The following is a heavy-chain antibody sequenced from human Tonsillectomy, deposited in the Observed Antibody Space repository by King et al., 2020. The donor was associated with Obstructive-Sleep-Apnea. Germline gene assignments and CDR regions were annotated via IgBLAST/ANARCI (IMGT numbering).Heavy chain of an antibody. D-gene: IGHD6-13*01. CDR2: INPTGGST. CDR3: ARGPHRARLAATGDKNFDY. Sequence: VQLVESGPEVKKPGAEVKLSCKASGYTLTTNYMHWVRQAPGQGLQWMGIINPTGGSTNYAQTFQGRVTMTWDTSTSTVYMALSSLTSEDTAVYYCARGPHRARLAATGDKNFDYWGQGTLVTVSS. CDR1: GYTLTTNY. J-gene: IGHJ4*02. V-gene: IGHV1-46*03.